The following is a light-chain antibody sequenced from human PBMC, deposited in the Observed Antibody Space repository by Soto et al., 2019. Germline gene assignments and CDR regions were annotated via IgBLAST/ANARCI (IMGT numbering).Light chain of an antibody. V-gene: IGKV1-17*01. CDR1: QGIKNA. J-gene: IGKJ2*01. CDR2: AAS. Sequence: DIPMTQSPSSLSASVGDRVTINCRASQGIKNALGWYQQKPGKAPKRLIYAASVLQSGVPSRFSGSGSGTEFTLTISSLQPEDFASYYCLQHNSYPYTFGQGNKLEIK. CDR3: LQHNSYPYT.